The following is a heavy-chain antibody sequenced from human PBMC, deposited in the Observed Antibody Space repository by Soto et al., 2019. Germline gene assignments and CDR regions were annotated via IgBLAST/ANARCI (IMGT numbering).Heavy chain of an antibody. J-gene: IGHJ6*02. CDR2: ISGSGGST. V-gene: IGHV3-23*01. D-gene: IGHD3-10*01. CDR1: GFTFSSYA. CDR3: AENAYYYGSGSYSVYYYGLDV. Sequence: GGSLRLSCAASGFTFSSYAMSWVRQAPGKGLEWVSAISGSGGSTYYADSVKGRFAISRDNSKNTLYLQMNSLRAEDTAVYYCAENAYYYGSGSYSVYYYGLDVWGQGTTVTVSS.